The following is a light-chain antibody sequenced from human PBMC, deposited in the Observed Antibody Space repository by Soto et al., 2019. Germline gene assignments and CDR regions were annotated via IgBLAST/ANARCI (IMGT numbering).Light chain of an antibody. Sequence: DIQMTQSPSTLSASVGDRVTITCRASQSISGSLAWYQQKPGKAPKLLIYEASNIKSGVPSRFSGSGSGTEYTLTISRLQADDFASYYCQQYNGYWTFGQGTKVEIK. CDR2: EAS. CDR1: QSISGS. CDR3: QQYNGYWT. V-gene: IGKV1-5*03. J-gene: IGKJ1*01.